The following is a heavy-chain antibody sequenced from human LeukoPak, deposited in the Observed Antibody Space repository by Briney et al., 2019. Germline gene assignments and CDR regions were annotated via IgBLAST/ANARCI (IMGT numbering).Heavy chain of an antibody. Sequence: ASVKVSCKASGYTFTSYGISWVRQAPGQGLEWMGWISAYNGNTNYAQKFQGRVTMTTDISASTAYMELRGLRSDDTAVYYCARDSHYYDRSGYPDYWGQGTLVTVSS. CDR1: GYTFTSYG. V-gene: IGHV1-18*01. CDR3: ARDSHYYDRSGYPDY. CDR2: ISAYNGNT. D-gene: IGHD3-22*01. J-gene: IGHJ4*02.